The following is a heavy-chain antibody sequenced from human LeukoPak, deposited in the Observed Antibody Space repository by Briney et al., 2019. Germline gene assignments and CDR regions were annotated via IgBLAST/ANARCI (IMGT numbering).Heavy chain of an antibody. CDR2: IYYSGST. J-gene: IGHJ3*02. CDR1: GGSISSSSYY. D-gene: IGHD3-10*01. V-gene: IGHV4-39*07. Sequence: SETLSLTCTVSGGSISSSSYYWGWIRQPPGKGLEWIESIYYSGSTYYNPSPKSRVTISVDTSKNQFSLKLSSVTAADTAVYYCARPGDRLLWFGEADYAFDIWGQGTMVTVSS. CDR3: ARPGDRLLWFGEADYAFDI.